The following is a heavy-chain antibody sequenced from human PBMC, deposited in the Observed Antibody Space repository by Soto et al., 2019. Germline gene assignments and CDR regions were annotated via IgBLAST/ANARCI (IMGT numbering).Heavy chain of an antibody. Sequence: SETLSLTCAVYGGSFSGYYWSWIRQPPGKGLEWIGEISHSGSTNYNPSLKSRVTISVDTSKNQFSLKLSSVTAADTAVYYCARARRATMVRGVRGAFDIWGQGTMVTVS. D-gene: IGHD3-10*01. CDR3: ARARRATMVRGVRGAFDI. V-gene: IGHV4-34*01. J-gene: IGHJ3*02. CDR2: ISHSGST. CDR1: GGSFSGYY.